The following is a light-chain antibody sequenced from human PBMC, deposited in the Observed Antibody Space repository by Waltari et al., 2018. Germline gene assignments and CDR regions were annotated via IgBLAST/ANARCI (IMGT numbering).Light chain of an antibody. J-gene: IGLJ1*01. CDR1: TSDVGAYDY. CDR3: CPYAGSFSYA. V-gene: IGLV2-11*01. CDR2: AVT. Sequence: QSALTQPRSVSGSPGQSLTISCTGTTSDVGAYDYVSWFQHHPGKAPKPRIYAVTKRPPGVPDRFSGSKSGNTASLTISGLQPEDEADYYCCPYAGSFSYAFGPGTTVVVL.